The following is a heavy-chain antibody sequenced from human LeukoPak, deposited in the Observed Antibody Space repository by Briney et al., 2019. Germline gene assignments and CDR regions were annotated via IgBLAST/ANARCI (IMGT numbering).Heavy chain of an antibody. CDR3: ATTLVG. D-gene: IGHD2-2*01. CDR1: GGTFSSHV. J-gene: IGHJ4*02. CDR2: IIPFFGAP. Sequence: SVKVSCKASGGTFSSHVITWVRQAPEQGLEWMGGIIPFFGAPNYAQKFQDRVTIHTDESTSTVYMELSSLRSEDTAVYYCATTLVGWGQGTLVTVSS. V-gene: IGHV1-69*05.